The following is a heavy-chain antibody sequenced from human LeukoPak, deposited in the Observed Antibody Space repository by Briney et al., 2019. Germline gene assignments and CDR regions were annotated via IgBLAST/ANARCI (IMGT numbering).Heavy chain of an antibody. Sequence: SGTLSLTCAVSGGSISSSNWWSWVRQPPGKGLEWIGEIYHSGSTNYNPSLKGRVTISVDKSKNQFSLKLSSVTAADTAVYYCASGLGTQSGWFDPWGQGTLVTVSS. J-gene: IGHJ5*02. CDR2: IYHSGST. D-gene: IGHD3-16*01. CDR1: GGSISSSNW. CDR3: ASGLGTQSGWFDP. V-gene: IGHV4-4*02.